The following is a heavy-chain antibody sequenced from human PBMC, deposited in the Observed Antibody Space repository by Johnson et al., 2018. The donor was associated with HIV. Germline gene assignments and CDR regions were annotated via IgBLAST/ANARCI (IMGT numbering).Heavy chain of an antibody. J-gene: IGHJ3*01. V-gene: IGHV3-66*01. D-gene: IGHD3-22*01. CDR3: ARTRKYNSGPPCAFDF. Sequence: VQLVESGGGLVQPGGSLRLSCAASGFTVSSNYMSWVRQAPGKGLEWVSDIYSGGSTYYADSVKGRFTISRDNSKNTLYLQMNSLRAEDTAVYYCARTRKYNSGPPCAFDFWGQGTMVTVSS. CDR2: IYSGGST. CDR1: GFTVSSNY.